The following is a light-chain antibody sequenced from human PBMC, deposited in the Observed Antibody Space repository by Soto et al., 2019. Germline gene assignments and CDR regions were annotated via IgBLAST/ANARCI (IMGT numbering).Light chain of an antibody. CDR2: EAS. J-gene: IGLJ1*01. CDR3: CSYARDKTYV. CDR1: GSDVRTYNL. V-gene: IGLV2-23*01. Sequence: QSALTQPAAVSGSPGQSITISCTVTGSDVRTYNLVSWYQQHPGKVPKLIISEASKRPSGVSNRFSGSQPGNTASLTGSGLQAEDEADYYCCSYARDKTYVFGSGTQVTVL.